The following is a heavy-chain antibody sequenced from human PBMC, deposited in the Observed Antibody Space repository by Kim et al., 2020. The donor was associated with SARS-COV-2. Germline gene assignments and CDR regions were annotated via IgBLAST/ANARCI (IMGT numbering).Heavy chain of an antibody. Sequence: GPTPYNTHLKSRVTISVDTSQNQFSLKLYSVTAADTAVYYCVRDRELNYWGQGTLVTVSS. D-gene: IGHD1-7*01. CDR2: GPT. J-gene: IGHJ4*02. CDR3: VRDRELNY. V-gene: IGHV4-59*01.